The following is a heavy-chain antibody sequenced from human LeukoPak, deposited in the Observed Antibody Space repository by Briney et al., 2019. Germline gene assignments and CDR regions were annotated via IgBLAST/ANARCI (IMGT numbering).Heavy chain of an antibody. V-gene: IGHV4-38-2*01. CDR1: GFTVSGNY. Sequence: GSLRLSCAVSGFTVSGNYMSWVRQAPGKGLECIGSIYYSGSTYYNPSLKSRVTISVDTSKSQFSLKLSSVTAADTAVYYCARVAVGKGYPFDYWGQGTLVTVSS. CDR2: IYYSGST. D-gene: IGHD5-18*01. J-gene: IGHJ4*02. CDR3: ARVAVGKGYPFDY.